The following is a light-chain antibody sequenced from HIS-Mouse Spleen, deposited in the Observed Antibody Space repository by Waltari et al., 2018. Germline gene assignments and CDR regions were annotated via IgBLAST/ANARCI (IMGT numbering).Light chain of an antibody. CDR1: SSDVGGYNY. CDR3: SSYTSSSTPYVV. V-gene: IGLV2-14*01. Sequence: QSALTQPASVSGSPGQSITISCTGTSSDVGGYNYVSWYQQHPGKAPKLLIYEFSNRPSGVSHSFSGSKAGNTASLTISGLQAEDEADYYCSSYTSSSTPYVVFGGGTKLTVL. J-gene: IGLJ2*01. CDR2: EFS.